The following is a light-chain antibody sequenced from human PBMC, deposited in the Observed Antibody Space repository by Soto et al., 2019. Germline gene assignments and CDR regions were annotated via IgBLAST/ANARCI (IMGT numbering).Light chain of an antibody. V-gene: IGLV1-51*01. CDR1: SSNIGNNY. CDR2: DNN. J-gene: IGLJ1*01. CDR3: GTWDSSLSAHV. Sequence: QSVLTQPPSVSAAPGQKVTISCSESSSNIGNNYVSWYQQLPGTAPKLLIYDNNKRPSGIPDRFSGSKSGTSATLGITGLQTGDEADYYCGTWDSSLSAHVFGTGTKVTVL.